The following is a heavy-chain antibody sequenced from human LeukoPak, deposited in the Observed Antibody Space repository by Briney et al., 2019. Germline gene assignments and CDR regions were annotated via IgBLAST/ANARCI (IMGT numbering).Heavy chain of an antibody. D-gene: IGHD2-21*02. CDR3: AKDMAYCGGDCYWFDY. CDR2: ISGSGGST. Sequence: PGASLRLSCAAPGFTFSSYAMSWVRQAPGKGLEWVSAISGSGGSTYYADSVKGRFTISRDNSKNTLYLQMNSLRAEDTAVYYCAKDMAYCGGDCYWFDYWGQGTLVTVSS. V-gene: IGHV3-23*01. CDR1: GFTFSSYA. J-gene: IGHJ4*02.